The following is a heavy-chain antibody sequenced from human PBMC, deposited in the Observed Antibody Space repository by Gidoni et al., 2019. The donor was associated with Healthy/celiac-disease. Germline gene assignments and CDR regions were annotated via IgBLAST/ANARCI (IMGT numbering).Heavy chain of an antibody. CDR1: GFTFSSYS. CDR2: ISSSSSTI. D-gene: IGHD5-12*01. V-gene: IGHV3-48*01. Sequence: EVQLVESGGGLVQPGGSLRLSCAASGFTFSSYSMNWVRQAPGKGLEWVSYISSSSSTIYYADSVKGRFTISRDNAKNSLYLQMNSLRAEDTAVYYCARDSVRGGYDSTSYFDYWGQGTLVTVSS. CDR3: ARDSVRGGYDSTSYFDY. J-gene: IGHJ4*02.